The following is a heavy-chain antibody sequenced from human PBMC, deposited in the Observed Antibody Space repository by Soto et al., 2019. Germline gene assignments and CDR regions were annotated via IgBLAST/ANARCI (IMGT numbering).Heavy chain of an antibody. CDR1: GFTFSSYW. V-gene: IGHV3-7*01. J-gene: IGHJ6*02. CDR3: ARVQADYDFWSGYRNPRGGGGMDV. CDR2: IKQDGSEK. Sequence: LRLSCAASGFTFSSYWMSWVRQAPGKGLEWVANIKQDGSEKYYVDSVKGRFTISRDNAKNSLYLQMNSLRAEDTAVYYCARVQADYDFWSGYRNPRGGGGMDVWGQGTTVTVSS. D-gene: IGHD3-3*01.